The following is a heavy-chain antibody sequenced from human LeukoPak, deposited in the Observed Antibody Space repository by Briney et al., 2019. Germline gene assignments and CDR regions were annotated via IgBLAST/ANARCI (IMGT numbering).Heavy chain of an antibody. J-gene: IGHJ3*02. Sequence: SETLSLTCTVSGDSVNSAGFSWNWIRQPLGKGLEWIGYIFHSGNTNSNPSLKSPVAISVDTSKDQFFLRLSYVTAADTAMYYCARSSGRYVSDAFKIWGQGTMVTVSS. D-gene: IGHD6-19*01. V-gene: IGHV4-61*08. CDR2: IFHSGNT. CDR3: ARSSGRYVSDAFKI. CDR1: GDSVNSAGFS.